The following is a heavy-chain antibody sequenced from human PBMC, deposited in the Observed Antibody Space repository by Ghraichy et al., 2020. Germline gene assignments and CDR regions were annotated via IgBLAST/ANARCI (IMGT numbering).Heavy chain of an antibody. D-gene: IGHD6-19*01. CDR1: GFTFSSYG. V-gene: IGHV3-30*18. J-gene: IGHJ6*03. CDR3: AKTVAGKTSNYYYYYMDV. Sequence: GGSLRLSCAASGFTFSSYGMHWVRQAPGKGLEWVAVISYDGSNKYYVDSVKGRFTISRDNSKNTLYLQMNSLRAEDTAVYYCAKTVAGKTSNYYYYYMDVWGKGTTVTVSS. CDR2: ISYDGSNK.